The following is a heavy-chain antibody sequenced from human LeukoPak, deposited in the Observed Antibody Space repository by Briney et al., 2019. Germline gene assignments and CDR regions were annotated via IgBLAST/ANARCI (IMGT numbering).Heavy chain of an antibody. J-gene: IGHJ3*02. V-gene: IGHV4-39*07. Sequence: SETLSLTCTVSGGSISSSTYYWGWIRQPPGKGLEWIGSIYYSGSTYFNPSLKSRVTISVDTSKNQFSLKLSSVTAADTAVYYCARPRLGATPFDAFDIWGQGTMVTVSS. CDR2: IYYSGST. D-gene: IGHD1-26*01. CDR1: GGSISSSTYY. CDR3: ARPRLGATPFDAFDI.